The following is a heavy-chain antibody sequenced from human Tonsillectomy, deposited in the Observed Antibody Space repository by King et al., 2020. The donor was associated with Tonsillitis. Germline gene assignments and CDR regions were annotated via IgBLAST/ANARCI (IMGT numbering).Heavy chain of an antibody. D-gene: IGHD3-10*01. CDR1: GFTFSSHT. CDR2: INYSGGTT. V-gene: IGHV3-23*04. CDR3: AKGTMVRGAQYHSDAFGI. J-gene: IGHJ3*02. Sequence: VQLVESGGGLVQPGGSLRLSCAASGFTFSSHTMSWVRQVPGKGLEWVSTINYSGGTTYYTDSVRGRFTISRDNSKNTLYLQMNSLRAEDTAVYYCAKGTMVRGAQYHSDAFGIWGQGTMVTVSS.